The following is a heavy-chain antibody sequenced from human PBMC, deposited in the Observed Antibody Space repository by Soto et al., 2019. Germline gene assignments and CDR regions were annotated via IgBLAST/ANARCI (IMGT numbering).Heavy chain of an antibody. CDR2: INPNSGGT. D-gene: IGHD6-6*01. Sequence: ASVKVSCKASGYTFTGYYMHWVRQAPGQGLEWMGWINPNSGGTNYAQKFQGWVTMTRDTSISTAYMELSRLRSDDTAVYYCARDRTVLDSSSPDFPRNYYYGMDVWGQGTTVTVSS. CDR1: GYTFTGYY. J-gene: IGHJ6*02. CDR3: ARDRTVLDSSSPDFPRNYYYGMDV. V-gene: IGHV1-2*04.